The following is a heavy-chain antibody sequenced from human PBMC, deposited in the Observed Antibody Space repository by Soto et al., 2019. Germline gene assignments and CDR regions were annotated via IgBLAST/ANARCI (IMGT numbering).Heavy chain of an antibody. CDR2: IIPIFGTA. D-gene: IGHD6-19*01. Sequence: SVKVSCKASGGSLSSYAISRVRQAPGQGLEWMGGIIPIFGTANYAQKFQGRVTITADESTSTAYMELSSLRSEDTAVYYCARGYSSGWYLFDYWGQGTLVTVSS. CDR1: GGSLSSYA. V-gene: IGHV1-69*13. CDR3: ARGYSSGWYLFDY. J-gene: IGHJ4*02.